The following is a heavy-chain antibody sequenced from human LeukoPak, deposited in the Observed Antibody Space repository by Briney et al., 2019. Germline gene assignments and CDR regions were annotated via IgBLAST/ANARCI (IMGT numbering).Heavy chain of an antibody. V-gene: IGHV3-30*18. D-gene: IGHD6-19*01. J-gene: IGHJ4*02. CDR1: GFAFSDYG. CDR3: AKARERGSGWLFDY. CDR2: ISFDGSNK. Sequence: GGSLRLSCAASGFAFSDYGMHWVRQAPGKGLEWVTSISFDGSNKYYANSVKGRFTISRDNSKNTLYLQMNSLRAEDTAVYYCAKARERGSGWLFDYWGQGTLVTVSS.